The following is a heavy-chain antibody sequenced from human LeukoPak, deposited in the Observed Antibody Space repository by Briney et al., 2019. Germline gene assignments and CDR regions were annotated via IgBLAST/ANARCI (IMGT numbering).Heavy chain of an antibody. Sequence: SVKVSCKASGGTFSSYVITWVRQAPGQGLEWMGGFTPLFGTPNYAQKFQGRLTITADKSTNMADMELRSLRSEDTATYFCATPGGELSSSPPFDIWGQGTMVTVSS. CDR3: ATPGGELSSSPPFDI. V-gene: IGHV1-69*06. CDR2: FTPLFGTP. CDR1: GGTFSSYV. D-gene: IGHD6-13*01. J-gene: IGHJ3*02.